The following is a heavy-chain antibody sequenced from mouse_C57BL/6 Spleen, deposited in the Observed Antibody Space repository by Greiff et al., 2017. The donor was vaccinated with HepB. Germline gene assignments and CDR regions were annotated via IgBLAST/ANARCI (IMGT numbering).Heavy chain of an antibody. CDR2: IRLKSDNYAT. CDR3: TGYYYGSSPWFAY. J-gene: IGHJ3*01. V-gene: IGHV6-3*01. D-gene: IGHD1-1*01. Sequence: EVHLVESGGGLVQPGGSMKLSCVASGFTFSNYWMNWVRQSPEKGLEWVAQIRLKSDNYATHYAESVKGRFTISRDDSKSSVYLQMNNLRAEDTGIYYCTGYYYGSSPWFAYWGQGTLVTVSA. CDR1: GFTFSNYW.